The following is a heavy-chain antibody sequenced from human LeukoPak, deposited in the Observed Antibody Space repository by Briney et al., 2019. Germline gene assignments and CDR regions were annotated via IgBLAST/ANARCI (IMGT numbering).Heavy chain of an antibody. CDR2: IGGSSSTK. CDR1: GFIFSGYS. J-gene: IGHJ4*02. CDR3: AREREEAFDY. Sequence: AGGSLRLSCAASGFIFSGYSMNWVRQAPGKGLEWVSSIGGSSSTKYYADSVKGRFSISRDNAKDSLYLQMNSLRAEDTAVYYCAREREEAFDYGGQGTLVTVSS. V-gene: IGHV3-21*01.